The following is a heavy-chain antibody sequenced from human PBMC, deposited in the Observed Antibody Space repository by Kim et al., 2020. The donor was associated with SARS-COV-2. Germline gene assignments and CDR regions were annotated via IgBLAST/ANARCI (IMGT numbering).Heavy chain of an antibody. CDR2: IYGGGST. CDR1: GFTVSSKY. Sequence: GGSLRLSCAASGFTVSSKYMSWVRQAPGRGLEWVSVIYGGGSTLYADSVKGRFTISRDNSKNTLYLQMSSLRLEDTAVYYCARDVGISYWYFDLWGRGTLVTVS. J-gene: IGHJ2*01. CDR3: ARDVGISYWYFDL. D-gene: IGHD1-26*01. V-gene: IGHV3-53*01.